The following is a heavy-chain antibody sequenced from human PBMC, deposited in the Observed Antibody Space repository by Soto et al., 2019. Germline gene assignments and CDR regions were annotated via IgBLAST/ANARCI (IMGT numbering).Heavy chain of an antibody. CDR1: GYTFTRYA. D-gene: IGHD3-22*01. Sequence: ASVKVSCKASGYTFTRYAMHWVRQAPGQRLEWMGWINAGNDNTKYSQRYQGRVTITRDTSASTAYMELSSLRSEDTAVYYCARGVGGIYYDFNWFDPWGQGTLVTVSS. V-gene: IGHV1-3*01. J-gene: IGHJ5*02. CDR2: INAGNDNT. CDR3: ARGVGGIYYDFNWFDP.